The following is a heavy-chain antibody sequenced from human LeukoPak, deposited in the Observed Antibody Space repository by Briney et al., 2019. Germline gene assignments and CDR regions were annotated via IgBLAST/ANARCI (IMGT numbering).Heavy chain of an antibody. Sequence: ASVKVSCKASGYTFTGYYIHWVRQVPGQGLEWMGWINPNSGGTNYAQKFQGRVTMTRDTSISTAYMELSRLRSDDTAVYYCAKPMVRGVSRSLDYWGQGTLVTVSS. V-gene: IGHV1-2*02. CDR3: AKPMVRGVSRSLDY. D-gene: IGHD3-10*01. CDR2: INPNSGGT. J-gene: IGHJ4*02. CDR1: GYTFTGYY.